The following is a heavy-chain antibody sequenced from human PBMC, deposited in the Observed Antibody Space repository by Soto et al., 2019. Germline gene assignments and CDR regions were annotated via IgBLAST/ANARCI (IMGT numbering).Heavy chain of an antibody. CDR2: ISWESGII. V-gene: IGHV3-9*01. CDR1: GFTFENYA. CDR3: AEDNTGWSGSPIDF. J-gene: IGHJ4*02. D-gene: IGHD6-19*01. Sequence: LRLSCAASGFTFENYAMHWVRQAPGKGLEWVSGISWESGIIGYADSVKGRFTISRDNAKNFLYLQMDSLRAEDTALYYCAEDNTGWSGSPIDFWGQGTLVTVSS.